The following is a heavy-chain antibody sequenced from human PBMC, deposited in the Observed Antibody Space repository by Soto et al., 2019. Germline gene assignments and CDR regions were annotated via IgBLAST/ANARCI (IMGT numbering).Heavy chain of an antibody. J-gene: IGHJ4*02. CDR1: GGSITSNW. Sequence: QVQLQESGPGLMKPSGTLSLTCAVSGGSITSNWWSWVRQPPGKGLEWIAEIFHTGSANYNPSLMSRLTIRMHKSKNHLSLNLNSVTAADTAVYYCAWHIAVSGTRGFDHWGQGTLVTVSS. CDR3: AWHIAVSGTRGFDH. CDR2: IFHTGSA. D-gene: IGHD2-21*01. V-gene: IGHV4-4*02.